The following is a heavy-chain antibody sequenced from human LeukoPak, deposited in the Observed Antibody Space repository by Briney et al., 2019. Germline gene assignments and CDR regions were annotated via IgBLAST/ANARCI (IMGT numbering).Heavy chain of an antibody. CDR3: VTGRFVATLDY. D-gene: IGHD5-12*01. CDR2: IYSGGST. CDR1: GFTFSDYY. V-gene: IGHV3-53*01. Sequence: GGSLRLSCAASGFTFSDYYMSWVRQAPAKGLEWVSVIYSGGSTYYADSVKGRFTISRDNPKNTLYLQMDSLRAEDTAVYYCVTGRFVATLDYWGQGTLVTVSS. J-gene: IGHJ4*02.